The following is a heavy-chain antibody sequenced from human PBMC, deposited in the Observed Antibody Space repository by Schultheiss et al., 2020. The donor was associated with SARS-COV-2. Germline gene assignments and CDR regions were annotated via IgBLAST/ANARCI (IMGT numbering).Heavy chain of an antibody. D-gene: IGHD3-10*01. J-gene: IGHJ6*02. V-gene: IGHV4-39*07. Sequence: SETLSLTCTVSGGSISSSSYYWGWIRQPPGKGLEWIGEINHSGSTNYNPSLKSRVTISVDTSKNQFSLKLSSVTAADTAVYYCARLMVRGVIIIYYGMDVWGQGTTVTVSS. CDR3: ARLMVRGVIIIYYGMDV. CDR1: GGSISSSSYY. CDR2: INHSGST.